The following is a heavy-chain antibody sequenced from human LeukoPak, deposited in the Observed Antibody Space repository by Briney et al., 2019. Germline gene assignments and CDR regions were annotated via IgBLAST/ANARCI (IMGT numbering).Heavy chain of an antibody. V-gene: IGHV1-2*02. J-gene: IGHJ4*02. CDR1: GYTFTGYY. CDR3: AIIAAAGTSFDY. D-gene: IGHD6-13*01. Sequence: ASVKVSCKASGYTFTGYYMHWVRQAPGQGLEWMGWINPNSGGTNYAQKFQGRVTMTRDTSISTAYMELSRLRSDDTAVYYCAIIAAAGTSFDYWGQGTLVTVSS. CDR2: INPNSGGT.